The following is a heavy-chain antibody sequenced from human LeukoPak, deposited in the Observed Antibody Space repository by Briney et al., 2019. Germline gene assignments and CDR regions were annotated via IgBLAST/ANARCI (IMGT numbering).Heavy chain of an antibody. V-gene: IGHV1-8*01. Sequence: ASVNLSCKASGYTFTSYDINWVRHATGQGLEWRGWMNPNSANTGYAQKCQGRVTMTRNTSISTAYMALSSLRSEDTAVYYCARESLDPSWPFYYYSYMDVCGKGTTVTVSS. CDR2: MNPNSANT. J-gene: IGHJ6*03. D-gene: IGHD2-2*01. CDR1: GYTFTSYD. CDR3: ARESLDPSWPFYYYSYMDV.